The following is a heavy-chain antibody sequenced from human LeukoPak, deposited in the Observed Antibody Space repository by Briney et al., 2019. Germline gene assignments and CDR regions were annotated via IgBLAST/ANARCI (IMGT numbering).Heavy chain of an antibody. CDR2: INPNSGGT. V-gene: IGHV1-2*02. CDR3: ARGYCSGDCFTLFGY. Sequence: GASVKVSCKASGYMFTGYYMHWVRQAPGQGLEWMGWINPNSGGTNYAQKFQGRVTMTRDMSISTAYMELSSLRSDDTAVYYCARGYCSGDCFTLFGYWGQGTLVTVSS. J-gene: IGHJ4*02. D-gene: IGHD2-21*02. CDR1: GYMFTGYY.